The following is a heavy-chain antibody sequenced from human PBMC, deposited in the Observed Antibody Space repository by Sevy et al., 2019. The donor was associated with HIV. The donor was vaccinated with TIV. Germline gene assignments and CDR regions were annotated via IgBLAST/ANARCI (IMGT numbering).Heavy chain of an antibody. J-gene: IGHJ4*02. Sequence: GGSLRLSCAASGFTFSSYGMHWVRQAPGKGLEWVAVIWYDGSNKFYADSVKGRFTISRDNSKNTLYLQMNNLRDEDTAVYYCGRGGGLDYYDSSGYYSPLDYWGQGTLVTVSS. V-gene: IGHV3-33*01. CDR2: IWYDGSNK. CDR1: GFTFSSYG. D-gene: IGHD3-22*01. CDR3: GRGGGLDYYDSSGYYSPLDY.